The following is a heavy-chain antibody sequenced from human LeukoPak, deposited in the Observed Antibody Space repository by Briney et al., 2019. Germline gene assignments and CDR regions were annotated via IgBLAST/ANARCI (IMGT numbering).Heavy chain of an antibody. V-gene: IGHV3-30*18. CDR2: ISYDGSNK. D-gene: IGHD4-17*01. CDR3: AKDRGRHYGDYALDY. Sequence: GGSLRLSCAASGFTFSSYGMHWVRQAPGKGLEWVAVISYDGSNKYYADSVKGRFTISRDNSKNTLYLQMNSLRAEDTAVYYCAKDRGRHYGDYALDYWGQGTLVTVSS. CDR1: GFTFSSYG. J-gene: IGHJ4*02.